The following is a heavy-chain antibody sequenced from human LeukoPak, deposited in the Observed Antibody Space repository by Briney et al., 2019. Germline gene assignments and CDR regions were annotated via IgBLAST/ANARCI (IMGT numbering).Heavy chain of an antibody. CDR3: ARDLEYLYPGGAFDI. D-gene: IGHD3-16*01. Sequence: ASVKVSCKASGYTFTAYYMHWVRQAPEQGLEWMGWINPNSGGTNYARKFQGRVTMTRDTSISTAYMELSRLRSDDTAVYYCARDLEYLYPGGAFDIWGQGTMVTVSS. CDR1: GYTFTAYY. CDR2: INPNSGGT. V-gene: IGHV1-2*02. J-gene: IGHJ3*02.